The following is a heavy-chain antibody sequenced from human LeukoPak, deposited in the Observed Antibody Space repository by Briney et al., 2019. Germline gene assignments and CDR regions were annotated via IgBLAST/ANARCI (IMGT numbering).Heavy chain of an antibody. V-gene: IGHV3-23*01. CDR1: GVTFSSYA. CDR3: AKARVPTATTDVDY. D-gene: IGHD4-17*01. J-gene: IGHJ4*02. Sequence: GGSLRLSCAASGVTFSSYAMNWVRQAPGKGLEWVSAISGGGGSTYYADSVKGRFTISRDNSRNTLYLQMNNLRAEDMAVYYCAKARVPTATTDVDYWGQGTLVTVSS. CDR2: ISGGGGST.